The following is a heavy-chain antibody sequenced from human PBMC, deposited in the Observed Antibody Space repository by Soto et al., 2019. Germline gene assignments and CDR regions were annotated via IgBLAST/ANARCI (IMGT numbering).Heavy chain of an antibody. CDR1: GFTFDDYA. Sequence: GGSLRLSCAPSGFTFDDYAMHWVRQAPGKGLEWVAGISWDSVSIGYADSVKGRFTISRDSSKNTLNLQMNSLRAEDTAVYYCARENLMSPYFDFWGQGTLVTVSS. CDR3: ARENLMSPYFDF. J-gene: IGHJ4*02. CDR2: ISWDSVSI. V-gene: IGHV3-9*01.